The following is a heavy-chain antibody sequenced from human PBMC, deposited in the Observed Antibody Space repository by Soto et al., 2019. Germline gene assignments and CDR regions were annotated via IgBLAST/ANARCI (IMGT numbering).Heavy chain of an antibody. CDR1: GYTLTELS. J-gene: IGHJ6*03. CDR2: FDPEDGET. D-gene: IGHD3-16*02. Sequence: ASVKVSCKVSGYTLTELSMHWVRQAPGKGLEWMGGFDPEDGETIYAQKFQGRVTMTEDTSTDTAYMELSSLRSEDTAVYYCATAVGDYFWGSYRYTSSYYYYYMDVWGKGTTVTVSS. V-gene: IGHV1-24*01. CDR3: ATAVGDYFWGSYRYTSSYYYYYMDV.